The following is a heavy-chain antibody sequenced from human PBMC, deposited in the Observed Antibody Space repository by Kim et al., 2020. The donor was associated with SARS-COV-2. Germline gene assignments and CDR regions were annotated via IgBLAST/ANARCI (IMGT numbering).Heavy chain of an antibody. CDR3: EREPPYCTGGVCYPLLDY. J-gene: IGHJ4*02. CDR2: IIPIVGTA. V-gene: IGHV1-69*13. CDR1: GGTFSSYA. D-gene: IGHD2-8*02. Sequence: SVKVSCKASGGTFSSYAISWVRQAPGQGREWMGGIIPIVGTANYAQKFQGRVTITADESTSTAYMELSSLRSEETAVYYCEREPPYCTGGVCYPLLDYWGQGTLVTVSS.